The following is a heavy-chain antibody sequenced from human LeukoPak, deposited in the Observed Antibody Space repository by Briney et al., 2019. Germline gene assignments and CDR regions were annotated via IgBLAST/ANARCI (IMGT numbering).Heavy chain of an antibody. J-gene: IGHJ4*02. CDR2: IYYSGST. D-gene: IGHD2-15*01. Sequence: NPSETLSFTCTVSGGSISSSSYYWGWIRQPPGKGLEWIGSIYYSGSTYYNPSLKSRVTISVDTSKNQFSLELSSVTAADTAVYYCARLRTETGVDYFDYWGQGTLVTVSS. CDR1: GGSISSSSYY. V-gene: IGHV4-39*01. CDR3: ARLRTETGVDYFDY.